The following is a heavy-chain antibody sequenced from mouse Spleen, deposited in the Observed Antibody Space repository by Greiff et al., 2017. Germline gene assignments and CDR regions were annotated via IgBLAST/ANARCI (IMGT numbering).Heavy chain of an antibody. CDR2: ISYDGSN. J-gene: IGHJ4*01. CDR3: ARGDYGGYAMDY. CDR1: GYSITSGYY. D-gene: IGHD1-1*01. V-gene: IGHV3-6*01. Sequence: EVQLVESGPGLVKPSQSLSLTCSVTGYSITSGYYWNWIRQFPGNKLEWMGYISYDGSNNYNPSLKNRISITRDTSKNQFFLKLNSVTTEDTATYYCARGDYGGYAMDYWGQGTSVTVSS.